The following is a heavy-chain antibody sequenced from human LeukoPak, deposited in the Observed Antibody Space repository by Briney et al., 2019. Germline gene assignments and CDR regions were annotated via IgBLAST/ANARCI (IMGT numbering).Heavy chain of an antibody. J-gene: IGHJ4*02. D-gene: IGHD6-6*01. CDR1: GYTFTNYA. CDR2: INGGSGNT. Sequence: ASVKVSCKASGYTFTNYAIHWVRQAPGQRLEWMGWINGGSGNTKYSQSFQGRVTITRDTSASTAYMELSSLRSEDTAVYYCARASVSSSFVYWESAYFDFWGQGTLVTVSS. CDR3: ARASVSSSFVYWESAYFDF. V-gene: IGHV1-3*01.